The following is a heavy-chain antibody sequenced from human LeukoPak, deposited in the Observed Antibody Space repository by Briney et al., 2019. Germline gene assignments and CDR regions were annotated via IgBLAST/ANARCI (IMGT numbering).Heavy chain of an antibody. CDR1: GFTFSSYA. CDR2: ISGSGGRT. D-gene: IGHD3-22*01. J-gene: IGHJ4*02. CDR3: ANSQRSYDSSGYYYHDY. Sequence: GGSLRLSCAASGFTFSSYAMSWVRQAPGKGLEWVSAISGSGGRTYYADSVKGRFTISRDTSKNTLYLQMNSLRAEDTAVYYCANSQRSYDSSGYYYHDYWGQGTLVTVSS. V-gene: IGHV3-23*01.